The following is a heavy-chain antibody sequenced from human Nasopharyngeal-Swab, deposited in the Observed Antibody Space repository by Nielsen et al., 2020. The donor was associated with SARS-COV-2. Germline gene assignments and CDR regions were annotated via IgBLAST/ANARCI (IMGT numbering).Heavy chain of an antibody. CDR2: INAGNGNT. CDR1: GYTFTRYA. CDR3: ARGIAARGTWFDP. J-gene: IGHJ5*02. D-gene: IGHD6-6*01. Sequence: ASVKVSCKASGYTFTRYAMHWVRQAPGQRLEWMGWINAGNGNTKYSQKFQGRVTITRDTSASTDYMELSSLRSEDTAVYYCARGIAARGTWFDPWGQGTLVTVSS. V-gene: IGHV1-3*01.